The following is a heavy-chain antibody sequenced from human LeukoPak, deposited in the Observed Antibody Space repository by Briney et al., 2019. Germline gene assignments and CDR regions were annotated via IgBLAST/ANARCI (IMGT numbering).Heavy chain of an antibody. Sequence: PGGSLRLSCAASGFTFSSYAMSWVRQAPGKGLEWVSAISGSGGSTYYADSVKGRFTISRDNSKNTLYLQMNSLRAEDTAVYYCAKDPTLVVVAAQFDYWGQGTLVTVSS. CDR3: AKDPTLVVVAAQFDY. J-gene: IGHJ4*02. CDR2: ISGSGGST. D-gene: IGHD2-15*01. V-gene: IGHV3-23*01. CDR1: GFTFSSYA.